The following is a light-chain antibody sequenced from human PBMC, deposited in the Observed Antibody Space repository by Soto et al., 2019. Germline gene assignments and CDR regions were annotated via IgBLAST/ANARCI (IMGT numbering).Light chain of an antibody. Sequence: DIQMTQSPSTLSASVGDRVTITCRASQSISSWLAWYQQKPGTAPKLLIYKASTLQSGVPSRFSGSGSWTEFTLTLSSLQPDDSATYYCQQYNDNWTFGQGTKVEIK. V-gene: IGKV1-5*03. CDR3: QQYNDNWT. CDR1: QSISSW. J-gene: IGKJ1*01. CDR2: KAS.